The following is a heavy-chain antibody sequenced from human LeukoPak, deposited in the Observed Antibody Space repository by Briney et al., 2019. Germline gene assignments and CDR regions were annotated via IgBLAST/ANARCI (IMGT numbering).Heavy chain of an antibody. D-gene: IGHD2-15*01. J-gene: IGHJ4*02. CDR2: INSDGSST. V-gene: IGHV3-74*01. CDR3: ARGLWDIVVVVTADFFDY. Sequence: PGGSLRLSCAASGFTFSSYWMHWVRQAPGKGLVWVSRINSDGSSTSYADSVKGRFTISRDNAKNSLYLQMNSLRAEDTAVYYCARGLWDIVVVVTADFFDYWGQGTLVTVSS. CDR1: GFTFSSYW.